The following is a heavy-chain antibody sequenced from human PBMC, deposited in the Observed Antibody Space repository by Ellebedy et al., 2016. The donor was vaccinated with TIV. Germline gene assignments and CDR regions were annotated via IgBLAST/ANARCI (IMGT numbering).Heavy chain of an antibody. CDR1: GYTLTSYA. CDR3: AREDFSCSGGTCFFDY. J-gene: IGHJ4*02. CDR2: INSNTGNP. Sequence: AASVKVSCKASGYTLTSYAMNWVRQAPGHGLEWMGWINSNTGNPTYAQGFPGRFVFSLDTSVNTAYLQISSLKAEDTAVYYCAREDFSCSGGTCFFDYWGQGTLVTVSS. V-gene: IGHV7-4-1*02. D-gene: IGHD2-15*01.